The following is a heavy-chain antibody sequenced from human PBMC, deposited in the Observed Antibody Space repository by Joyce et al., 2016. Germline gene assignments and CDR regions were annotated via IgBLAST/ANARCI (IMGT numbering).Heavy chain of an antibody. D-gene: IGHD6-19*01. Sequence: QVQLRQWGAGLLKPSETLSLTCAVSGGPFRGFFWTWVRQPPGKALEWIGDITTSGATNSNPSLRSRVAISVDTSNNQFSLTLTSLSAADMAVYYCARSQWLAPLMYWGQGTLVTVSP. CDR1: GGPFRGFF. V-gene: IGHV4-34*02. J-gene: IGHJ4*02. CDR3: ARSQWLAPLMY. CDR2: ITTSGAT.